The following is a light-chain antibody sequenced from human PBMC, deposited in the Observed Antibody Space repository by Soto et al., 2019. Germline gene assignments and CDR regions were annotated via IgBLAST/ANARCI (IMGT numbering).Light chain of an antibody. Sequence: EIVMTQSPGTRFLSPGERATLSCRASHSVSSYLAWYQQKPDQAPRLLISDASNRATGIPARFSGSGSGTDFTLTISSLEHEDFGVYYCLQRSNWTLTFGGGTKVDIK. CDR1: HSVSSY. J-gene: IGKJ4*01. CDR3: LQRSNWTLT. CDR2: DAS. V-gene: IGKV3-11*01.